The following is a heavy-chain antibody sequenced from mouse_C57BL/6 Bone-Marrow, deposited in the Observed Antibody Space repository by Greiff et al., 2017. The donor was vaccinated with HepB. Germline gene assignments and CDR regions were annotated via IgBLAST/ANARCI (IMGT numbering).Heavy chain of an antibody. CDR3: ASKSSGYVNFDY. CDR1: GYTFTSYW. CDR2: IDPSDSYT. Sequence: VQLQQSGAELVKPGASVKLSCKASGYTFTSYWMQWVKQRPGQGLEWIGEIDPSDSYTNYNQKFKGKATLTVDTSSSTAYMQLSSLTSEDSAVYYCASKSSGYVNFDYWGQGTTLTVSS. D-gene: IGHD3-2*02. J-gene: IGHJ2*01. V-gene: IGHV1-50*01.